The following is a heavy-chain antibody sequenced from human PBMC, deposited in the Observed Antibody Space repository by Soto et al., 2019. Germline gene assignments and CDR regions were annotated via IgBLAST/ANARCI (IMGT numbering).Heavy chain of an antibody. CDR1: GFTFSSYG. J-gene: IGHJ4*02. Sequence: GGSLRLSCAASGFTFSSYGMHWVRQAPGKGLEWVAVISYDGSNKYYADSVKGRFTISRDNSKNTLYLQMNSLRAEDTAVYYCAKMGYCSGGSCSGWGQGTLVTVSS. CDR2: ISYDGSNK. D-gene: IGHD2-15*01. CDR3: AKMGYCSGGSCSG. V-gene: IGHV3-30*18.